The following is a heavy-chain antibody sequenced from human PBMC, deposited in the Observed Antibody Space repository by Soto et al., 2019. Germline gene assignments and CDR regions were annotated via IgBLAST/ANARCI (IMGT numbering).Heavy chain of an antibody. D-gene: IGHD5-12*01. CDR3: ARVTFMVAKYYFDY. CDR2: IYYSGNT. Sequence: SETQSLACTVSGGSISSGGYYWRWIRQHPGKGLEWIGYIYYSGNTYYNPSLKSRVTISVDTSKNQFSLKLSSVTAADTAVYYCARVTFMVAKYYFDYWGQGTLVTVSS. V-gene: IGHV4-31*03. J-gene: IGHJ4*02. CDR1: GGSISSGGYY.